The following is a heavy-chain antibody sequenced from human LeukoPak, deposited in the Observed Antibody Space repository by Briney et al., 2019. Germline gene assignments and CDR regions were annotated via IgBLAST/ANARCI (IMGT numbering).Heavy chain of an antibody. D-gene: IGHD3-10*01. CDR3: AREGNVLLWFGELFPLDY. J-gene: IGHJ4*02. CDR1: GYTFTSYG. Sequence: ASVKVSCKASGYTFTSYGISWVRQAPGQGLEWMGWISAYNGNTNYAQKLQGRVTMTTDTPTSTAYMELRSLRSDDTAVYYCAREGNVLLWFGELFPLDYWGQGTLVTVSS. CDR2: ISAYNGNT. V-gene: IGHV1-18*01.